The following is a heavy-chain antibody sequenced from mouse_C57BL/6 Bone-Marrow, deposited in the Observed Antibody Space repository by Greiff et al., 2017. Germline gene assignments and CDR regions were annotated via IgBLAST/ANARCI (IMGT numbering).Heavy chain of an antibody. V-gene: IGHV1-26*01. CDR1: GYTFTDYY. Sequence: VQLKQSGPELVKPGASVKISCKASGYTFTDYYMNWVKQSHGKSLEWIGDINPNNGGTSYNQKFKGKATLTVDKSSSTAYMELRSLTSEDSAVYYCASLRYYAMDYWGQGTSVTVSA. J-gene: IGHJ4*01. CDR2: INPNNGGT. CDR3: ASLRYYAMDY.